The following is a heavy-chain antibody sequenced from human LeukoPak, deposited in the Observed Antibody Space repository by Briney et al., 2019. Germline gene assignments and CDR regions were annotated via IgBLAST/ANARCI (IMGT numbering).Heavy chain of an antibody. V-gene: IGHV4-59*01. CDR1: GGSMSSYY. Sequence: PSETLSLTCTVSGGSMSSYYWSWIRQPPGKGLEWIGYIYYSGSTNYNPSLKSRVTISVDTSNNQFSLKLTSVTAADTAVYYCARAGIIWANQYYFDYWGQGTLVTVSS. J-gene: IGHJ4*02. CDR2: IYYSGST. D-gene: IGHD3-10*01. CDR3: ARAGIIWANQYYFDY.